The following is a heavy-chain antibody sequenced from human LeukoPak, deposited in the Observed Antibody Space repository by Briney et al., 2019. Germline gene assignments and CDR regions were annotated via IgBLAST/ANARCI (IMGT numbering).Heavy chain of an antibody. D-gene: IGHD3-16*01. V-gene: IGHV1-18*01. CDR1: GYTFTSYG. CDR2: ISAYNGNT. Sequence: ASVKVSCKASGYTFTSYGISWVRQAPGQGLEWMGWISAYNGNTNYAQKLQGRVTMTTDTSTSTAYMELRSLRADDTAVYYCASAESRGGLGGYWGQGTLVTVSS. J-gene: IGHJ4*02. CDR3: ASAESRGGLGGY.